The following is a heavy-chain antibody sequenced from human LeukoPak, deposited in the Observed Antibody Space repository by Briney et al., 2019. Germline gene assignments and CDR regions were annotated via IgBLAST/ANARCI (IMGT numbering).Heavy chain of an antibody. V-gene: IGHV3-30*18. Sequence: GGSLRLSCTASGFIFSDYAMSWVRQAPGKGLEWVAVISYDGSNKYYADSVKGRFTISRDNSKNTLYLQMNSLRAEDTAVYYCAKDGSYDSYYFDYWGQGTLVTVSS. CDR1: GFIFSDYA. J-gene: IGHJ4*02. CDR3: AKDGSYDSYYFDY. CDR2: ISYDGSNK. D-gene: IGHD3-3*01.